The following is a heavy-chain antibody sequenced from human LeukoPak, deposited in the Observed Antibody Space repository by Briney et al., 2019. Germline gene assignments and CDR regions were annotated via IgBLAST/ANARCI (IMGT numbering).Heavy chain of an antibody. CDR3: AKARLSTGWAYNDY. CDR1: GFTFVNYA. J-gene: IGHJ4*02. CDR2: VVGDGGTT. Sequence: PGGSLRLSCAASGFTFVNYAMSWVRQAPGKGLEWVSAVVGDGGTTFYADSVRGRFTISRDNSRNTVYLQINSLRAEDTAVYYCAKARLSTGWAYNDYWGQGTLVTVSS. D-gene: IGHD6-19*01. V-gene: IGHV3-23*01.